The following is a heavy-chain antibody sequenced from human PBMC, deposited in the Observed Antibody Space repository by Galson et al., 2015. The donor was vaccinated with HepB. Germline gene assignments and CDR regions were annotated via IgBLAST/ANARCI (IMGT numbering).Heavy chain of an antibody. V-gene: IGHV3-33*01. CDR3: AREQEVVPENWFDP. D-gene: IGHD2-2*01. J-gene: IGHJ5*02. CDR2: IWYDGSNK. Sequence: SLRLSCAASGFTFSSYGMHWVRQAPGKGLEWVAVIWYDGSNKYYADSVKGRFTISRDNSKNTLYLQMNSLRAEDTAVYYCAREQEVVPENWFDPWGQGTLVTVSS. CDR1: GFTFSSYG.